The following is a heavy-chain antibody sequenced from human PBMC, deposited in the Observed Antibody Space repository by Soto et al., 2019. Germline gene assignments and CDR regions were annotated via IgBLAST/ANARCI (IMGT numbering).Heavy chain of an antibody. CDR2: IYSGGST. CDR3: AREWYSYGYDY. J-gene: IGHJ4*02. D-gene: IGHD5-18*01. V-gene: IGHV3-66*01. Sequence: EVPLVESGGGLVQPGGSLRLSCAASGFTVSSNYMSWVRQAPGKGLEWVSVIYSGGSTYYADSVKGRFTISRDNSKNTLYLQMNSLRAEDTAVYYCAREWYSYGYDYWGQGTLVTVSS. CDR1: GFTVSSNY.